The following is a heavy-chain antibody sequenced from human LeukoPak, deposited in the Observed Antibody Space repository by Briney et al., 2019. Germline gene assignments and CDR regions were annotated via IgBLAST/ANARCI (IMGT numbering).Heavy chain of an antibody. D-gene: IGHD3-10*01. J-gene: IGHJ6*03. CDR1: GGSFSDYY. Sequence: SETLSLTCAVYGGSFSDYYWSWIRQPPGKGLEWIGEINHSGITNYNPSLKSRVTMSVDTSKNQFSLKLSSVTAADTAVYYCARGYYYGSGRRYYYYYYMDVWGKGTTVTVSS. CDR2: INHSGIT. CDR3: ARGYYYGSGRRYYYYYYMDV. V-gene: IGHV4-34*01.